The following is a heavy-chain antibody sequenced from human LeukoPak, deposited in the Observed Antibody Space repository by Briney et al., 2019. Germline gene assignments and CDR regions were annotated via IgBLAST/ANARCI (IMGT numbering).Heavy chain of an antibody. Sequence: GGSLRLSCAASGFTFSSYSMNWVRQAPGKGLEWVSSISSSSSYIYYADSVKGRFTISRDNAKNSLYLQMNSLRAEDTAVYYCAKVLRESMVRNYYFDYWGQGTLVTVSS. CDR3: AKVLRESMVRNYYFDY. J-gene: IGHJ4*02. V-gene: IGHV3-21*04. CDR2: ISSSSSYI. CDR1: GFTFSSYS. D-gene: IGHD3-10*01.